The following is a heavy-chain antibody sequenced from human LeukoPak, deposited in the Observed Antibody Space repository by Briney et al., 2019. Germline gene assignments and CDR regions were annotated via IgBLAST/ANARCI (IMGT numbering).Heavy chain of an antibody. CDR2: INTSGST. V-gene: IGHV4-4*07. D-gene: IGHD5-12*01. CDR1: GGSINIYH. Sequence: PSETLSLTCTVSGGSINIYHWSWIRQPPGKGLEWLGRINTSGSTNYIPSLKSRITMSVDTSKNQFSLKLTSVTAADTAVYYCARGPSFSGYDPPGDYWGQGTLVTVSS. CDR3: ARGPSFSGYDPPGDY. J-gene: IGHJ4*02.